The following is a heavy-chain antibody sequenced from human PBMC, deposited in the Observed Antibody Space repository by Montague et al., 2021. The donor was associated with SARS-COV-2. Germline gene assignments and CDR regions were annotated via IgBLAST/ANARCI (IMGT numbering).Heavy chain of an antibody. Sequence: SETLSLTCAVYGGSFSGYYWSWIRQPPEKGLEWIGEINQSGRTNNNPSLKSRVIISVDTSKNQFSLRLSSVTAADTAVYYCARGGGSVWGVTVSAELDYWGQGILVIVSS. CDR2: INQSGRT. CDR3: ARGGGSVWGVTVSAELDY. D-gene: IGHD3-10*01. CDR1: GGSFSGYY. V-gene: IGHV4-34*01. J-gene: IGHJ4*02.